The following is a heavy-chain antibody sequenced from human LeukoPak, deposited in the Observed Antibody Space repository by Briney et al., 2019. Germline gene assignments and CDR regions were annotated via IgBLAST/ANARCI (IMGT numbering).Heavy chain of an antibody. CDR1: GFTFSDYY. Sequence: GGSLRLSCAASGFTFSDYYMSWIRQAPGKGLEWVSYISISSSYTNYADSVKGRFTISRDNAKNSLYLQMNSLRAEDTAVYYCARDLCYYGSGSYCNGYNWFDPWGQGTLVTVSS. J-gene: IGHJ5*02. V-gene: IGHV3-11*06. CDR3: ARDLCYYGSGSYCNGYNWFDP. D-gene: IGHD3-10*01. CDR2: ISISSSYT.